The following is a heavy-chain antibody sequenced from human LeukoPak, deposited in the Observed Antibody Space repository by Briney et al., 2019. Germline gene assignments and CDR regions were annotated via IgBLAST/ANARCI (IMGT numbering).Heavy chain of an antibody. V-gene: IGHV3-53*01. Sequence: PGGSLRLSCAASGFTVSSNFMNWVRQAPGKGLEWVSDYADSVKGRFTISRDNSKNTLYLQMNGLRAEDTAVYYCARDLLGGGTFDIWGQGTMVTVSS. J-gene: IGHJ3*02. D-gene: IGHD3-16*01. CDR3: ARDLLGGGTFDI. CDR1: GFTVSSNF.